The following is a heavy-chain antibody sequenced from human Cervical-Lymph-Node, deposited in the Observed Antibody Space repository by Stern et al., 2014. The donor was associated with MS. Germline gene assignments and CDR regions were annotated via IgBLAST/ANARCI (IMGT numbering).Heavy chain of an antibody. J-gene: IGHJ3*01. V-gene: IGHV3-15*01. Sequence: EVQLVESGGGLLKPGGSLRLSCAVSGFTFSNAWMSWVRQAPGKGLEWVGRVKSKDPGEGKDYGAPVTGGRFTISRDDSKNVLYLQINSLKTEDTATYYCTRDRSSSWFRAFDLWGQGTMVTVSS. D-gene: IGHD6-13*01. CDR2: VKSKDPGEGK. CDR1: GFTFSNAW. CDR3: TRDRSSSWFRAFDL.